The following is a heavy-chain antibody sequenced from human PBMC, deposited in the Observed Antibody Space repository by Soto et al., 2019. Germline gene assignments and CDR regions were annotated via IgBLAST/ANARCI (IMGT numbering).Heavy chain of an antibody. D-gene: IGHD6-19*01. J-gene: IGHJ4*02. CDR1: GGSINSRSHF. CDR3: ARHPRGGYSSGWFDY. V-gene: IGHV4-39*01. CDR2: IYYSGST. Sequence: PSETLSLTCTVSGGSINSRSHFWGWIRQPPGKGLEWIGSIYYSGSTYYNLSLKSRVTISVDTSKNQFSLKLSSVTAADTAVYYCARHPRGGYSSGWFDYWGQGTLVTVSS.